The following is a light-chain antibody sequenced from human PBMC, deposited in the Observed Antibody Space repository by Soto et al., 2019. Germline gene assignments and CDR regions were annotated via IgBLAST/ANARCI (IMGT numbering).Light chain of an antibody. V-gene: IGKV1-39*01. CDR2: GAS. CDR3: QQYEILSI. J-gene: IGKJ4*01. CDR1: QSISSY. Sequence: DIQITQSPSSLSASVGDRVTITCRASQSISSYLNWYQQRPGKAPKVLIYGASTLQSGVPSRFSGSGSGTEFTLTISSLQPEDSATYYCQQYEILSIFGGGTKVDIK.